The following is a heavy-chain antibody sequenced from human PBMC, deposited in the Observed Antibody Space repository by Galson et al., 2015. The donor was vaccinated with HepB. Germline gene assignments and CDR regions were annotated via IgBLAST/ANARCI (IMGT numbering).Heavy chain of an antibody. Sequence: SLRLSCAASGFAFNTYWMSWVRQAPGKGLEWVAYINEDGSERHYVKSVEGRFTISRDNTKNSVQLQMDSLRADDTAVYYCARARGLEYWGQGTLVTVSS. CDR1: GFAFNTYW. J-gene: IGHJ4*02. CDR2: INEDGSER. CDR3: ARARGLEY. V-gene: IGHV3-7*03.